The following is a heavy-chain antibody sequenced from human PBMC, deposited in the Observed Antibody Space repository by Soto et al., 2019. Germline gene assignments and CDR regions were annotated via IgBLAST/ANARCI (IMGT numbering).Heavy chain of an antibody. CDR1: GYTFTSYY. CDR3: ASDVRASDAFDI. J-gene: IGHJ3*02. CDR2: INPSGGST. Sequence: WASVKVSCKASGYTFTSYYMHWVRQAPGQGLEWMGIINPSGGSTSYAQKFQGRVTMTRDTSTSTVYMALSSLRSEDTAVYYCASDVRASDAFDIRGQGTMVTVSS. V-gene: IGHV1-46*01.